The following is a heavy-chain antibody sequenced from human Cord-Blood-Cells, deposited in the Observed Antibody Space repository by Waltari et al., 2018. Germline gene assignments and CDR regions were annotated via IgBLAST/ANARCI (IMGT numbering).Heavy chain of an antibody. CDR1: GGTFSSSA. V-gene: IGHV1-69*06. CDR2: IIPIFGTA. D-gene: IGHD3-3*01. J-gene: IGHJ4*02. Sequence: QVQLVQSGAEVKKPGSSVKVSCKASGGTFSSSAISWVQPAPGQGLEWMGGIIPIFGTANYAQKFQGRVTITADKSTSTAYMELSSLRSEDTAVYYCARWGLRIFGVVRGFDYWGQGTLVTVSS. CDR3: ARWGLRIFGVVRGFDY.